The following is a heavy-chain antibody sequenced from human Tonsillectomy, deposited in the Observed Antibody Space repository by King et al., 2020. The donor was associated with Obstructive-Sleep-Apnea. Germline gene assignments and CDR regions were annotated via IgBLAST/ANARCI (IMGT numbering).Heavy chain of an antibody. CDR3: ARVGGPCGDYGVFRFDP. Sequence: VQLVESGGGVVQPGGSLRLSCAASGFTFSSYWMGWVRQAPGKGLEWVANINEGGGERNYVDSVKGRFTISRDNAKNSLFLQMSSLRAEDTAVYYCARVGGPCGDYGVFRFDPWGQETLVTVSS. D-gene: IGHD4-17*01. CDR2: INEGGGER. CDR1: GFTFSSYW. V-gene: IGHV3-7*03. J-gene: IGHJ5*02.